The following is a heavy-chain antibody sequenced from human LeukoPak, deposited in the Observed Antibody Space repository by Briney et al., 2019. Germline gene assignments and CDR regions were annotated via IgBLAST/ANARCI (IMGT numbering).Heavy chain of an antibody. J-gene: IGHJ3*02. CDR2: IYYSGST. CDR3: ARASSLYYYDTTGSPWAFDI. D-gene: IGHD3-22*01. CDR1: GDPIRSSY. V-gene: IGHV4-59*01. Sequence: SETLSLTCTVSGDPIRSSYWNWIRQPPGKGLEWIGYIYYSGSTKYNPSLKSRVTISADTSKSQFSLKLSSVTAADTAVYYCARASSLYYYDTTGSPWAFDIWGQGTMVTVSS.